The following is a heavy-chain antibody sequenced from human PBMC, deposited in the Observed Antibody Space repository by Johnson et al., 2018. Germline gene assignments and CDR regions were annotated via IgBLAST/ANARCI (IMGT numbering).Heavy chain of an antibody. CDR2: ISSSSSYI. Sequence: VQLVQSGGGVVQPGRSLRLSCAASGFSFRSYVMHWVRQAPGKGLEWVSSISSSSSYIYYADSVKGRFTISRDNAKNSLYMQMNSLRAEDTAVYYCARASHADVWGKGTTVTVSS. CDR3: ARASHADV. J-gene: IGHJ6*04. CDR1: GFSFRSYV. V-gene: IGHV3-21*01.